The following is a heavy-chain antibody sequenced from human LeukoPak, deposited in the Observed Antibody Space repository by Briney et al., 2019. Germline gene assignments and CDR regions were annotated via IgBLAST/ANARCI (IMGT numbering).Heavy chain of an antibody. J-gene: IGHJ6*02. V-gene: IGHV3-7*01. CDR1: GFTFTTYW. Sequence: QPGGSLRLSCAASGFTFTTYWINWVRQAPGKGLEWVAVINQDGSEKYYVDSVKGRSTISRDNANNMLYLQMNSLRAEDTAVYYCARDAHRGMDVWGQGTTVTVSS. CDR3: ARDAHRGMDV. CDR2: INQDGSEK.